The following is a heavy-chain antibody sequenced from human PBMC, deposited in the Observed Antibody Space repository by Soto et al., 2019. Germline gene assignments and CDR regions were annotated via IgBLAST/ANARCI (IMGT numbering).Heavy chain of an antibody. D-gene: IGHD3-22*01. Sequence: PSETLSLTCTVSGGSISSGGYYWSWIRQHPGKGLEWIGYIYYSGSTYYNPSLKSRVTISVDTSKNQFSLKLSSVTAADTAVYYCARALTPYYYDSSPGGLFDPWGQGTLVTVSS. CDR3: ARALTPYYYDSSPGGLFDP. J-gene: IGHJ5*02. CDR2: IYYSGST. CDR1: GGSISSGGYY. V-gene: IGHV4-31*03.